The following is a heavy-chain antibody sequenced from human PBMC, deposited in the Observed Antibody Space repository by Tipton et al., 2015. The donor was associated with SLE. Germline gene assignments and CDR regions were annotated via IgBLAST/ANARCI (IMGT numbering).Heavy chain of an antibody. D-gene: IGHD2-2*02. V-gene: IGHV3-30*04. J-gene: IGHJ6*03. Sequence: SLRLSCAASGFTFSSYAMHWVRQAPGKGLEWVAVISYDGSNKYYADSVKGRFTISRDNSKNTLYLQMNSLRAEDTAVYYCARDGGPAAIAPYYYYMDVWGKGTPVTVSS. CDR3: ARDGGPAAIAPYYYYMDV. CDR1: GFTFSSYA. CDR2: ISYDGSNK.